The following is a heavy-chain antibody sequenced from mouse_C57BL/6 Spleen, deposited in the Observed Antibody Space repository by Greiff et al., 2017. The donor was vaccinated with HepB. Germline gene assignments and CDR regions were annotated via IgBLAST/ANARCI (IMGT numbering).Heavy chain of an antibody. D-gene: IGHD2-5*01. CDR3: AKKFYYSNYAMDY. CDR2: IWRGGST. V-gene: IGHV2-5*01. Sequence: QVQLQQSGPGLVQPSQSLSITCTVSGFSLTSYGVHWVRQSPGKGLEWLGVIWRGGSTNYNAAFMSRLSITKDKSKSQVFFKMNSLQADDTAIYYCAKKFYYSNYAMDYWGQGTSVTVSS. CDR1: GFSLTSYG. J-gene: IGHJ4*01.